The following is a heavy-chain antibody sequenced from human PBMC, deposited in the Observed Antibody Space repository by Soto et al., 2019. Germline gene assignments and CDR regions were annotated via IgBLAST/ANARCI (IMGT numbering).Heavy chain of an antibody. Sequence: PGESLKISCKASGYDFSTHWIGWVRHMPGKGLQWMAIIYPSDSDTKYSPSFQGHVTISVDKSISTAYLQWSGLQASDSAKYYCARLITDAGFWDYFDYWGPGTLVTVSS. V-gene: IGHV5-51*01. J-gene: IGHJ4*02. D-gene: IGHD3-22*01. CDR1: GYDFSTHW. CDR2: IYPSDSDT. CDR3: ARLITDAGFWDYFDY.